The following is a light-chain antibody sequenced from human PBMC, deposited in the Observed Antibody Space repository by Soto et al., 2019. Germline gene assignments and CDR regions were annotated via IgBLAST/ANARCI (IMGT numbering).Light chain of an antibody. CDR3: QQCSNWPPIT. J-gene: IGKJ5*01. V-gene: IGKV3-11*01. Sequence: EIVLTQSPATLSLSPGEGATLSCRASQSVSYFLSWYQQKPGQAPRLLIYHASNRAAGIPARFSGSGSGTDFNLTISSLGPEDFAVYYCQQCSNWPPITFGQGTRLEIK. CDR1: QSVSYF. CDR2: HAS.